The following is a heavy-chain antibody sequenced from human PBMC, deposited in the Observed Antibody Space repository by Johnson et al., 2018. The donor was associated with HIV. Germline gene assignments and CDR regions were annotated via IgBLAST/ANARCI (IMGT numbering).Heavy chain of an antibody. CDR3: AGSSLRNEGGWGAFDV. CDR1: GFTFDDYG. V-gene: IGHV3-20*04. Sequence: VQLVESGGGVVRPGGSLRLSCAASGFTFDDYGMSWVRQAPGKGLEWVSGINWNGSSTDYADSVKGRFTISRDNAKNSLYLQMNSLRAEDTALYYCAGSSLRNEGGWGAFDVWGQGTMVTVSS. J-gene: IGHJ3*01. CDR2: INWNGSST. D-gene: IGHD1-1*01.